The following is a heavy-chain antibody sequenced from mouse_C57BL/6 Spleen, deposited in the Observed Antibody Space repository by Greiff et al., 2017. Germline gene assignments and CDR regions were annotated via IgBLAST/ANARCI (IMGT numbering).Heavy chain of an antibody. D-gene: IGHD2-10*02. CDR3: ARWYGDY. V-gene: IGHV1-26*01. CDR1: GYTFTDYY. J-gene: IGHJ2*01. Sequence: EVQLQQSGPELVKPGASVKISCKASGYTFTDYYMNWVKQSHGKSLEWIGDINPNNGGTSYNQKFKGKATLTVDKSSSTAYMELRSLTSEDSAVYYCARWYGDYWGQGTTLTVSS. CDR2: INPNNGGT.